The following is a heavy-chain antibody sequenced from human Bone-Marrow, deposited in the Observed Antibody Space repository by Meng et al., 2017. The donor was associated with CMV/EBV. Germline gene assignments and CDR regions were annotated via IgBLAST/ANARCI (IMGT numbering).Heavy chain of an antibody. CDR3: ARELSGITIFGVVGCFDI. J-gene: IGHJ3*02. CDR2: IIPILGIA. V-gene: IGHV1-69*10. CDR1: GGTFSSYA. D-gene: IGHD3-3*01. Sequence: SVKVSCKASGGTFSSYAISWVRQAPGQGLEWMGGIIPILGIANYAQKFQGRVTITADKSTSTAYMELSSLRSEDTAVYYCARELSGITIFGVVGCFDIWGQGTMVTVSS.